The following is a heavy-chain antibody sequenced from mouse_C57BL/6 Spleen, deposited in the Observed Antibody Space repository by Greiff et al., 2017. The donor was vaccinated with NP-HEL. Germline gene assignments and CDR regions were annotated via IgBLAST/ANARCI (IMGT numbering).Heavy chain of an antibody. V-gene: IGHV7-3*01. CDR2: IRNNANGYTT. J-gene: IGHJ3*01. Sequence: EVQLQESGGGLVQPGGSLSLSCAASGFTFTDYYMSWVRQPPGKALEWLGFIRNNANGYTTEYSVTVRGRFTISRDNSQSILYLQMNALGAEDSATYYCASLSRGYAVGFAYWGQGTLVTVSA. CDR3: ASLSRGYAVGFAY. CDR1: GFTFTDYY. D-gene: IGHD2-2*01.